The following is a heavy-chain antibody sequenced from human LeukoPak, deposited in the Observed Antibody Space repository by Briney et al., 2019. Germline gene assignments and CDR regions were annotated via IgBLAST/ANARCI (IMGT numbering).Heavy chain of an antibody. Sequence: SETLSLTCTVSGDSISSYYWSWIRQPPGKGLEWIGYIYTSGSTNYIPSLKSRVTISVDTSKNQFSLKLSSVTAADTAVYYCAGLTSISPSTDRYFYDCWGQSTLVNVSS. J-gene: IGHJ4*02. CDR3: AGLTSISPSTDRYFYDC. CDR1: GDSISSYY. CDR2: IYTSGST. D-gene: IGHD3-16*02. V-gene: IGHV4-4*09.